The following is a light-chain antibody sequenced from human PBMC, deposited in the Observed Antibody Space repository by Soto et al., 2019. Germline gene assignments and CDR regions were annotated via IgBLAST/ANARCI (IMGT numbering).Light chain of an antibody. V-gene: IGKV2-30*01. J-gene: IGKJ4*01. Sequence: DVVMTQSPLSLPVTLGQPASISCRSSQSLVYTDGNTYLNWFHQRPGQSPRRLIYQVSTRDSGVPDRFSGGGSGTDFTQKIDRVEAEDVGVYYCMQGIHWPPTIGGGTTVEIK. CDR3: MQGIHWPPT. CDR2: QVS. CDR1: QSLVYTDGNTY.